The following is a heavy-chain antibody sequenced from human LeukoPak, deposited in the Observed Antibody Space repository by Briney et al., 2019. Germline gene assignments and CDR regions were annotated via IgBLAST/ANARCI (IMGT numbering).Heavy chain of an antibody. Sequence: PGRSLRLSCAASGFTFDDYAMHWVRQAPGKGLEWVSGISWNSGSIGYADSVKGRFTISRDNAKNSLYLQMNSLRAEDTALYYCAKGIRPRAAAGTVDYWGQGTLVTVSS. CDR3: AKGIRPRAAAGTVDY. CDR2: ISWNSGSI. J-gene: IGHJ4*02. V-gene: IGHV3-9*01. D-gene: IGHD6-13*01. CDR1: GFTFDDYA.